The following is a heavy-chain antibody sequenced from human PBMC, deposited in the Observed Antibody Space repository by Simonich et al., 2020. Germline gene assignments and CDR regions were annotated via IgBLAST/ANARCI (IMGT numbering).Heavy chain of an antibody. CDR3: ARGPRWTGDDAFDI. Sequence: QVQLVQSVAEVKKPGASVKVSCKAAGYTFTGDYMHWERQAPGQGLAWMGWIKPNSGGTNHAQKFQGRVTMTRDTSISTAYMERSRLRSDDTAVYYCARGPRWTGDDAFDIWGQGTMVTVSS. CDR1: GYTFTGDY. CDR2: IKPNSGGT. J-gene: IGHJ3*02. V-gene: IGHV1-2*02. D-gene: IGHD7-27*01.